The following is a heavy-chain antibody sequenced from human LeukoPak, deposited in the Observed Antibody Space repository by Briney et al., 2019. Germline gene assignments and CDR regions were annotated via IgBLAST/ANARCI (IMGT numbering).Heavy chain of an antibody. D-gene: IGHD3-22*01. CDR1: GGSFSGYY. CDR2: INHSGST. CDR3: ARGVADSSGYYSDDY. V-gene: IGHV4-34*01. Sequence: SETLSLTCAVYGGSFSGYYWSWIRQPPRKGLEWIGEINHSGSTNYNPSLKSRVTISVDTSKNQFSLKLSSVTAADTAVYYCARGVADSSGYYSDDYWGQGTLVTVSS. J-gene: IGHJ4*02.